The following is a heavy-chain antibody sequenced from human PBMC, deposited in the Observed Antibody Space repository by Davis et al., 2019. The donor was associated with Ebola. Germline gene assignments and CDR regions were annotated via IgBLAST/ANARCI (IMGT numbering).Heavy chain of an antibody. CDR1: GFAFSSYS. D-gene: IGHD1-26*01. V-gene: IGHV3-48*01. CDR3: AKTGIGAAIHEGDLNR. CDR2: IGGSDGTI. Sequence: GESLKISCAASGFAFSSYSMNWVRQTPGKGLEWVSYIGGSDGTIYYADSVKGRFTISRDNSKNTLYLQMSGLRPEDTAVYYCAKTGIGAAIHEGDLNRWGQGTLVTVSS. J-gene: IGHJ4*02.